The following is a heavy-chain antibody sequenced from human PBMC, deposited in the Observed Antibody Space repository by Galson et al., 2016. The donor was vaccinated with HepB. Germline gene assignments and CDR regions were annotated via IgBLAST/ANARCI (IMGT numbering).Heavy chain of an antibody. CDR1: GGSISSFY. Sequence: ETLSLTCTVSGGSISSFYWSWIRQPPGKGLEWIGYIYYSGRTNYNPSLKSRLTISIDTSKNKFSLTLTSMTAADTATYYCARWGGSGFTFWGQGALVIVAS. D-gene: IGHD3-16*01. V-gene: IGHV4-59*01. J-gene: IGHJ4*02. CDR2: IYYSGRT. CDR3: ARWGGSGFTF.